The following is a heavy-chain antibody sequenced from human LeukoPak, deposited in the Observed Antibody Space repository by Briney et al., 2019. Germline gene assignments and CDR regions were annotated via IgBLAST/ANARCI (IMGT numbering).Heavy chain of an antibody. J-gene: IGHJ5*02. D-gene: IGHD3-10*01. CDR3: ARSKKTYYYGSGSRTGSFDP. CDR2: INHSGST. Sequence: KPSGTLSLTCTASGDSINSLDLWGWIRQPPGKGLEWIGEINHSGSTNYNPSLKSRVTISVDTSKNQFSLKLSSVTAADTAVYYCARSKKTYYYGSGSRTGSFDPWGQGTLVTVSS. V-gene: IGHV4-4*02. CDR1: GDSINSLDL.